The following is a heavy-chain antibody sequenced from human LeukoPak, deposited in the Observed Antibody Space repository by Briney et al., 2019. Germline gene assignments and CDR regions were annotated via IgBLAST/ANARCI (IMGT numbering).Heavy chain of an antibody. CDR3: ARRGFSGYYYYGMDV. V-gene: IGHV5-51*01. Sequence: GESLQISCKGSGYSFTSYWIGWVRQMPGKGLEWMGIIYPGDSDTRYSPSFQGQVTISADKSISTAYLQWSSLKASDTAMYYCARRGFSGYYYYGMDVWGQGTTVTVSS. CDR1: GYSFTSYW. CDR2: IYPGDSDT. J-gene: IGHJ6*02. D-gene: IGHD3-10*01.